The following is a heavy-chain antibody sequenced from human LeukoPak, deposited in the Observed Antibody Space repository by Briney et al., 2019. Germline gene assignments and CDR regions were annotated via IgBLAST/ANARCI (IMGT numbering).Heavy chain of an antibody. D-gene: IGHD3-22*01. CDR1: RGSTSSYY. CDR2: IYYSGST. V-gene: IGHV4-59*01. Sequence: SETLSLTCTLSRGSTSSYYWSSIRQPPGQGLRWIGYIYYSGSTNYNPSLKSRVTISVDTSKNQFSLKLSSVTAADTAVYYCARDTYYYDSSGYRPFDYWGQGTLVTVSS. CDR3: ARDTYYYDSSGYRPFDY. J-gene: IGHJ4*02.